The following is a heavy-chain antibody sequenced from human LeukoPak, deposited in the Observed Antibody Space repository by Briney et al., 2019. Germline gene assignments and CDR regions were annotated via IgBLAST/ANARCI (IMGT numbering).Heavy chain of an antibody. Sequence: GGSLRLSCAASGFTFSNARMSWVRQAPGKGLEWVGRIKSKTDGGTTDYAAPVKGRFTISRDDSKNTLYLQMNSLKTEDTAVYYCTTDKGGFDFYSSSWYPSDYWGQGTLVTVSS. CDR3: TTDKGGFDFYSSSWYPSDY. V-gene: IGHV3-15*01. CDR2: IKSKTDGGTT. CDR1: GFTFSNAR. D-gene: IGHD6-13*01. J-gene: IGHJ4*02.